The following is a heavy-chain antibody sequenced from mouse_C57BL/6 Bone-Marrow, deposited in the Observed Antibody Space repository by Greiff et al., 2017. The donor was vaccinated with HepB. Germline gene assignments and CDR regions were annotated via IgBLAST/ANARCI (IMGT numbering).Heavy chain of an antibody. CDR1: YTFSRRLH. D-gene: IGHD1-1*01. CDR3: SEDSSVYYCASYGSSYDWDFDV. J-gene: IGHJ1*03. V-gene: IGHV1-87*01. CDR2: GQGLEWIG. Sequence: VQLQESGPELARPWASVKISCQAFYTFSRRLHFAIRDTNYWMQWVKQRPGQGLEWIGAIYPGNGDTSYNQKFKGKATLTADNYSSTAYMQLSSLTSEDSSVYYCASYGSSYDWDFDVWGTGTTVTVSS.